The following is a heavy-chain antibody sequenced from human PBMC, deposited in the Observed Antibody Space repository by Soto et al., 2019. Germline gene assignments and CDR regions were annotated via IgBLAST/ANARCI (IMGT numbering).Heavy chain of an antibody. V-gene: IGHV1-18*01. CDR1: GYTFTSYG. D-gene: IGHD6-19*01. Sequence: GASVKVSCKASGYTFTSYGISWVRQAPGQGLEWMGWISAYNGNTNYAQKLQGRVTMTTDTSTSTAYMELRSLRSDDTAVYYCAREIRVAVAGTLRSPHIDYWGQGTLVTVSS. CDR2: ISAYNGNT. J-gene: IGHJ4*02. CDR3: AREIRVAVAGTLRSPHIDY.